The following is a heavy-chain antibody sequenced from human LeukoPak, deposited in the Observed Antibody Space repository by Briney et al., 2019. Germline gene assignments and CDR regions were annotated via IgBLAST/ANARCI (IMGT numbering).Heavy chain of an antibody. CDR2: FDPEDGET. Sequence: ASVKVSCKVSGYTLTELSMDWVRQAPGKGLEWMGGFDPEDGETIYAQKFQGRVTMTEDTSTDTAYMELSSLRSEDTAVYYCATRSGSGSYLYYFDYWGQGTLVTVSS. J-gene: IGHJ4*02. D-gene: IGHD3-10*01. CDR1: GYTLTELS. V-gene: IGHV1-24*01. CDR3: ATRSGSGSYLYYFDY.